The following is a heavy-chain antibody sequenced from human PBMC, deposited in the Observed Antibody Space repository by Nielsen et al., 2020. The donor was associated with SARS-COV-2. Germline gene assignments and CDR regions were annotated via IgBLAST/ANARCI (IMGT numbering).Heavy chain of an antibody. D-gene: IGHD2-15*01. V-gene: IGHV3-23*01. Sequence: WIRQPPGKGLEWVSAISGSGGSTYYADSVKGRFTISRDNSKNTLYLQMNSLRAEDTAVYYCAKGGYCSGGSCYSGYYYGMDVWGQGTTVTVS. CDR3: AKGGYCSGGSCYSGYYYGMDV. J-gene: IGHJ6*02. CDR2: ISGSGGST.